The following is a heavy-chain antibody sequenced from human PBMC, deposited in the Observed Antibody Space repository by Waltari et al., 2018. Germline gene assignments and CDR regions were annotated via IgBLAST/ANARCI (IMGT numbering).Heavy chain of an antibody. CDR3: ATKRESSASGFDY. D-gene: IGHD6-19*01. Sequence: QLQLQESGPGLVKPSETLSFTCTVSGGSISSSSYYWGWIRQPPGKGLEWIGSIYYSGSTYYNPSLKSRVTISVDTSKNQFSLKLSSVTAADTAVYYRATKRESSASGFDYWGQGTLVTVSS. J-gene: IGHJ4*02. CDR2: IYYSGST. CDR1: GGSISSSSYY. V-gene: IGHV4-39*01.